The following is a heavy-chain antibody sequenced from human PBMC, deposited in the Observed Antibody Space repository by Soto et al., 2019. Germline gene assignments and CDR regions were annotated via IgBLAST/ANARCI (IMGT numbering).Heavy chain of an antibody. J-gene: IGHJ4*02. CDR2: TYFRCKCYN. CDR3: AREHGNRGWWNYWDN. D-gene: IGHD6-19*01. Sequence: QAQLQVAGPGLVKPSQTLSLTCAISGDIVSNNNAAWNWIRQSPSRGLEWLGRTYFRCKCYNDYAGSVHGRITINADTSRNPLSLQLNSVTPEDTAVYCCAREHGNRGWWNYWDNWGQGTRVIVSS. V-gene: IGHV6-1*01. CDR1: GDIVSNNNAA.